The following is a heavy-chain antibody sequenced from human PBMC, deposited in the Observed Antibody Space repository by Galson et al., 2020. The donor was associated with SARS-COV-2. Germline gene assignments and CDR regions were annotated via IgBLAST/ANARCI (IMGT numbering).Heavy chain of an antibody. J-gene: IGHJ6*02. V-gene: IGHV3-33*06. CDR1: GFSFSSYG. Sequence: GGSLRLSCAASGFSFSSYGMHWVRQAPGKGLEWVAVVWDDGSSKKYADSVKGRFTISRDNSKNTVSLEMTSLRAEDTAIYYCAKDGKLYYDVWSGHPLAHGMDAWGQGTTVTVSS. CDR3: AKDGKLYYDVWSGHPLAHGMDA. D-gene: IGHD3-3*01. CDR2: VWDDGSSK.